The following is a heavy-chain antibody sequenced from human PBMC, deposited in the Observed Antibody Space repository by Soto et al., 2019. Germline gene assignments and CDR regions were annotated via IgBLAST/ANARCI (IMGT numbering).Heavy chain of an antibody. V-gene: IGHV1-18*01. D-gene: IGHD3-10*02. CDR3: ARDPSCSGSFWDYYGMEV. CDR2: ISAYNGNT. CDR1: GYTFTSYG. Sequence: ASVKVSCKASGYTFTSYGISWVRQAPGQGLEWMGWISAYNGNTNYAQKLQGRVTMTTDTSTSTAYMELRSLRSDDTAVYYCARDPSCSGSFWDYYGMEVWGQGTTVTVSS. J-gene: IGHJ6*02.